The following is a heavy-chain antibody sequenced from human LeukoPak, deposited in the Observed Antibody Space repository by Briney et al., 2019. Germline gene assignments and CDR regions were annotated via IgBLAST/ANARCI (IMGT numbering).Heavy chain of an antibody. CDR2: FDPEDGET. CDR3: ATDLIFFSVGDSSRESDY. CDR1: GYTLTELS. D-gene: IGHD6-13*01. Sequence: ASVKVSCKVSGYTLTELSMHWVRQAPGKGLEWMGGFDPEDGETIYAQKFQGRVTMTEDTSTDTAYMELSSLRSEDTAVYYCATDLIFFSVGDSSRESDYWGQGTLVTASS. J-gene: IGHJ4*02. V-gene: IGHV1-24*01.